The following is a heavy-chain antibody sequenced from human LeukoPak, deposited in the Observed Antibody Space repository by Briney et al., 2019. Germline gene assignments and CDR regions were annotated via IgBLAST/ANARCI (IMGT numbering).Heavy chain of an antibody. CDR3: ARDRVHSDWSTTFDY. Sequence: GGSLRLSCAASGFTFSDYYMSWIRQAPGKGLEWVSYISSSGSTIYYADSVKGRFTISRDNAKNSLYLQMNSLRAEDTAVYYCARDRVHSDWSTTFDYWGQGTLVTVSS. D-gene: IGHD3-9*01. CDR1: GFTFSDYY. V-gene: IGHV3-11*04. J-gene: IGHJ4*02. CDR2: ISSSGSTI.